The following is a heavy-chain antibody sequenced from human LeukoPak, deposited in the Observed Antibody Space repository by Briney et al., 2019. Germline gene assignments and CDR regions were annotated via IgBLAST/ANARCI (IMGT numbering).Heavy chain of an antibody. Sequence: PSETLSLTCTVSGGSISSSSYYWGWIRQPPGKGPEWIGSIYYSGSTYYNPSLKSRVTISVDTSKNQFSLKLSSVTAADTAVYYCAREPLGDYGASSAFDYWGQGTLVTVSS. CDR3: AREPLGDYGASSAFDY. CDR2: IYYSGST. J-gene: IGHJ4*02. D-gene: IGHD4-23*01. V-gene: IGHV4-39*02. CDR1: GGSISSSSYY.